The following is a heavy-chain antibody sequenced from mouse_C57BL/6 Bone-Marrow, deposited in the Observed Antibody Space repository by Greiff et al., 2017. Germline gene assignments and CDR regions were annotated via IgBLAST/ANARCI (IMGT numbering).Heavy chain of an antibody. J-gene: IGHJ1*03. Sequence: EVNLVESGGGLVKPGGSLKLSCAASGFTFSSYTMSWVRQTPEKRLQWVAAISGGGGNTYYPDSVKGRFTISRDNDKKILYLQMSSLRSEDTALYYCSRQVTTVLATKYFDVWGTGTTVTVSS. CDR3: SRQVTTVLATKYFDV. CDR2: ISGGGGNT. CDR1: GFTFSSYT. V-gene: IGHV5-9*01. D-gene: IGHD1-1*01.